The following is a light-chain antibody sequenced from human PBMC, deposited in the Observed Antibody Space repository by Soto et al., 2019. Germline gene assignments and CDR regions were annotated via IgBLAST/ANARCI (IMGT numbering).Light chain of an antibody. CDR1: QSVLYSSSNKNY. V-gene: IGKV4-1*01. CDR2: WAS. CDR3: QQYYSTPPS. Sequence: DIVMTQSPDSLAVSLGERATINCKSSQSVLYSSSNKNYLAWYQQKPGQPPKLLIYWASTRESGVPDRFSGSGSGTDFTLTISSLQAEDVAVYYCQQYYSTPPSFGIGTKVEIK. J-gene: IGKJ1*01.